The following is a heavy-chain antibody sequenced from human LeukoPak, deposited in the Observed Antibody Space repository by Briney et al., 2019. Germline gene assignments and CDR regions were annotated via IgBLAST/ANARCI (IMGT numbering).Heavy chain of an antibody. D-gene: IGHD3-22*01. J-gene: IGHJ6*02. Sequence: SQTLSLTCAISGDSVSSNSAAWNWIRQSPSRGLEWLGRTYYRSKWYNDYAVSVKSRITINPDTSKNQFSLQLNSVTPEDTAVYCCARQYYDSSGYAYYYYGMDVWGQGTTVTVSS. CDR1: GDSVSSNSAA. CDR2: TYYRSKWYN. V-gene: IGHV6-1*01. CDR3: ARQYYDSSGYAYYYYGMDV.